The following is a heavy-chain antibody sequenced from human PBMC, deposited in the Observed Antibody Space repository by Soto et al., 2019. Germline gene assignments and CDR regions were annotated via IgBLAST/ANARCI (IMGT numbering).Heavy chain of an antibody. CDR1: LYSISSGYY. CDR3: ARHADSSSYYYPFDY. V-gene: IGHV4-38-2*01. Sequence: SETLSLTCFVSLYSISSGYYLGWTRQPPGKGLEWIGSIFHGGTTYYNPSLKSRLTISVDTSKNQFSLTLSSVTAADTAVYYCARHADSSSYYYPFDYWGQGSLVTVSS. D-gene: IGHD3-22*01. J-gene: IGHJ4*02. CDR2: IFHGGTT.